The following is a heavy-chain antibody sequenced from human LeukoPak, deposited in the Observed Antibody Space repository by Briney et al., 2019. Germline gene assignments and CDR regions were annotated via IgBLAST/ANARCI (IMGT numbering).Heavy chain of an antibody. J-gene: IGHJ4*02. CDR1: GFTVTSNH. V-gene: IGHV3-30*03. Sequence: GGSLRLSCAASGFTVTSNHMNWVRQAPGKGLEWVALISYDGSNKYYADSVKGRFTISRDNSKNTLYLQMNSLRAEDTAVYYCARDRFGSSSGYFDYLGQGTLVTVSS. CDR3: ARDRFGSSSGYFDY. CDR2: ISYDGSNK. D-gene: IGHD6-6*01.